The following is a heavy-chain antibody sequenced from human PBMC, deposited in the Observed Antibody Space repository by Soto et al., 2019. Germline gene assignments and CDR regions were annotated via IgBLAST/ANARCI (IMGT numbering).Heavy chain of an antibody. CDR3: ATAEVDY. V-gene: IGHV3-74*01. CDR1: GYTFGNHW. Sequence: QPGGFLRLSCAVAGYTFGNHWMHWVRQAPGKGLEWVSRMNSDGSIINYADSVKGRFTVSRDNAKNTLYLQMNSLRVEDTAVYYCATAEVDYWGPGTLVTVSS. J-gene: IGHJ4*02. CDR2: MNSDGSII.